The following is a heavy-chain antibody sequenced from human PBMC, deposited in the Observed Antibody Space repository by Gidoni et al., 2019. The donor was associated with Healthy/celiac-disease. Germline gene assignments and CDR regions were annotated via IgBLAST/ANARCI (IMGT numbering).Heavy chain of an antibody. Sequence: QVQLQESGPGLVKPSQTLSLTCTVSGGSISSGGYYWSWIRQHPGKGLAWIGYISSSGSTYYNPSLKSRVTISVDTSKNQCSLKLSSVTASDTAGYYCARDSSGYHYYFDYWGQGTLVTVSS. V-gene: IGHV4-31*03. D-gene: IGHD3-22*01. CDR2: ISSSGST. CDR1: GGSISSGGYY. J-gene: IGHJ4*02. CDR3: ARDSSGYHYYFDY.